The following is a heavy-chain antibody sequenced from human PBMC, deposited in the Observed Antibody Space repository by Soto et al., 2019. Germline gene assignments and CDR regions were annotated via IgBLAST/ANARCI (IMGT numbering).Heavy chain of an antibody. V-gene: IGHV3-74*01. CDR1: GFTFSSYW. Sequence: GGSLRLSCAASGFTFSSYWLHWVRQVPGKGLVWVSRINTDGSITSHADSAKGRFTISRDNAKNTLYLQMNSLRADDTAVYYCTRDSGGRDAYWGQGALVTVSS. J-gene: IGHJ4*02. D-gene: IGHD2-15*01. CDR3: TRDSGGRDAY. CDR2: INTDGSIT.